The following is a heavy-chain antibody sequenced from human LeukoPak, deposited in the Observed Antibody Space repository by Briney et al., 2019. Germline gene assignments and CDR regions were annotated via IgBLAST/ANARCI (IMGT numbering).Heavy chain of an antibody. Sequence: GGSLRLSCAASGFTFDDYAMPWVRQAPGKGLEWVSGISWNSGSIGYADSVKGRFTISRDNAKNSLYLQMNSLGAEDTALYYCAKDRYYDSSGPFDYWGQGTLVTVSS. CDR3: AKDRYYDSSGPFDY. V-gene: IGHV3-9*01. J-gene: IGHJ4*02. CDR1: GFTFDDYA. CDR2: ISWNSGSI. D-gene: IGHD3-22*01.